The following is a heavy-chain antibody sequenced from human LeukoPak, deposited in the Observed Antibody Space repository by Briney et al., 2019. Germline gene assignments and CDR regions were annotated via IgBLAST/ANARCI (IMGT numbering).Heavy chain of an antibody. V-gene: IGHV3-23*01. CDR2: TTTSGVTT. D-gene: IGHD3-10*01. Sequence: HPGGSLRLSCAVSGFTFSSYSMSWVRQAPGKGLEWVSGTTTSGVTTYYADSVKGRLTISRDNSKGTLYLQMNSQRAEDTAVYYCATYGSGSYYRKVFDYWGQGTLVTVSS. CDR3: ATYGSGSYYRKVFDY. CDR1: GFTFSSYS. J-gene: IGHJ4*02.